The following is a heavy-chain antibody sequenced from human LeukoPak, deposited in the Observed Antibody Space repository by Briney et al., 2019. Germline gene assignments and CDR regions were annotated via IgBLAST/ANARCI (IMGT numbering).Heavy chain of an antibody. J-gene: IGHJ4*02. D-gene: IGHD6-6*01. CDR3: ARLGNSSFFD. CDR1: GYSFTNYW. CDR2: IYPDDSDT. Sequence: GESLKISCKGSGYSFTNYWIGWVRQMPGKGLEWMGIIYPDDSDTRFSPSFQGQVTISADKSISTAYLQWSSLKASDTVMYYCARLGNSSFFDWGQGTLVTVSS. V-gene: IGHV5-51*01.